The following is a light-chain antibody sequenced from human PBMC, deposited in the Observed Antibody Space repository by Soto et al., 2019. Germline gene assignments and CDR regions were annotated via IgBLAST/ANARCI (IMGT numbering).Light chain of an antibody. V-gene: IGKV3-20*01. Sequence: EIVLTQSPGTLSLSPGERATLSCRASQSVSSSYLVWYQQKPGQAPRLLIYGASSRATGIPDRFSGSGSGTDFTLTISRLEPEDFAVYYCKQYGSSSWTFGQGTKVDIK. J-gene: IGKJ1*01. CDR3: KQYGSSSWT. CDR2: GAS. CDR1: QSVSSSY.